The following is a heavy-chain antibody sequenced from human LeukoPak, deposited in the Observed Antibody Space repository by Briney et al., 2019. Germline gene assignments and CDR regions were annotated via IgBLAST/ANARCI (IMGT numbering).Heavy chain of an antibody. CDR2: ISYDGSNK. Sequence: GGSLRLSCAASGFTFSSYAMHWVRQAPGKGLEWVAVISYDGSNKYYADSAKGRFTISRDNSKNTLYLQMNSLRAEDTAVYYCARDMIYPYWGQGTMVTVSS. J-gene: IGHJ3*01. V-gene: IGHV3-30-3*01. CDR3: ARDMIYPY. D-gene: IGHD3-16*01. CDR1: GFTFSSYA.